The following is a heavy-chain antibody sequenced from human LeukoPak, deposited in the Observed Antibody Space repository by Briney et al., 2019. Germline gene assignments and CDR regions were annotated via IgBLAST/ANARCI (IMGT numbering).Heavy chain of an antibody. Sequence: PSETLSLTCTVSGGSVSSGSYYWSWIRQPPGKGLEWIGYIYYSGSTNYNPSHKSRVTISVDTSKNQFSLRLSSVTAADTAVYYCAREDRSWGGFDPWGQGTLVTVSS. V-gene: IGHV4-61*01. D-gene: IGHD1-26*01. CDR2: IYYSGST. CDR3: AREDRSWGGFDP. CDR1: GGSVSSGSYY. J-gene: IGHJ5*02.